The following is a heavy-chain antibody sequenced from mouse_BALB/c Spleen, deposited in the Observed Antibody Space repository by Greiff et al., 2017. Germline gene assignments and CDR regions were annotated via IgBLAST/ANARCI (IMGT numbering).Heavy chain of an antibody. Sequence: QVQLQQSGPELVRPGVSVKISCKGSSYTFTDYAMHWVKQSHAKSLEWIGVISTYYGNTNYNQKFKGKATMTVDKSSSTAYMELARLTSEDSAVYYCARGAYYYGTPWYFDYWGQGTTLTVSS. D-gene: IGHD1-1*01. CDR3: ARGAYYYGTPWYFDY. CDR1: SYTFTDYA. J-gene: IGHJ2*01. V-gene: IGHV1-67*01. CDR2: ISTYYGNT.